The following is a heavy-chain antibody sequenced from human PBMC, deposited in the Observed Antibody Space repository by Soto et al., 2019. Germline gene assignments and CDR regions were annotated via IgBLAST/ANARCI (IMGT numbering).Heavy chain of an antibody. V-gene: IGHV3-23*01. Sequence: EVQLLESGGGLVQPGGSLRLSCAASGFTFTNFAMSWVRQAPGKGLEWVSAISGSGAGTYFAGSVKGRFTIARDNSKNTVYLQMNSLRAEDTAAYYCAKESLTVAGRHFGYWGQGILVTVSS. D-gene: IGHD6-19*01. CDR3: AKESLTVAGRHFGY. CDR1: GFTFTNFA. CDR2: ISGSGAGT. J-gene: IGHJ4*02.